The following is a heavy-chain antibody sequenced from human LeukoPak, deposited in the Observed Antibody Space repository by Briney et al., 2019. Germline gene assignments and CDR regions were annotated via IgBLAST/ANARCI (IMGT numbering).Heavy chain of an antibody. J-gene: IGHJ4*02. CDR2: IYYSGST. CDR3: AGRYSGSYFFDY. CDR1: GGSISSHY. V-gene: IGHV4-59*11. D-gene: IGHD1-26*01. Sequence: PSETLSLTCTVSGGSISSHYWNWIRKPPGKGLEWIGYIYYSGSTNYNPSLKSRVTISVDTSKNQFSLKLSSVTAADTAVYYCAGRYSGSYFFDYWGQGTLVTVSS.